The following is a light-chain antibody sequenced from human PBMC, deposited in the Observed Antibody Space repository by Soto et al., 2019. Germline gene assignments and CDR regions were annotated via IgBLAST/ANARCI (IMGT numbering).Light chain of an antibody. CDR1: QSISSW. V-gene: IGKV1-5*01. J-gene: IGKJ5*01. CDR2: DAY. Sequence: DIQMTQSPSTLSASVGDRVTITCRASQSISSWLAWYQKKPGKAPKLLIYDAYSLESGVPSRFSGSGSGTDFTLTISSLQPEDFATYYCQQSYSTLITFGQGTRLEIK. CDR3: QQSYSTLIT.